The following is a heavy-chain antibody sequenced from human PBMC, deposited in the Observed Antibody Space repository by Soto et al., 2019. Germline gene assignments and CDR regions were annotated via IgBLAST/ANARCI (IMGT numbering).Heavy chain of an antibody. J-gene: IGHJ4*02. CDR3: ATTGHDFWSGCYLDY. CDR2: FDPEDGET. CDR1: GYTLTELS. Sequence: GASVKVSCKVSGYTLTELSMHWVRQAPGKGLEWMGGFDPEDGETIYAQKFQGRVSMTEDTSTDTAYMELSSLRSEDTAVYYCATTGHDFWSGCYLDYWGQGSLVTVSS. V-gene: IGHV1-24*01. D-gene: IGHD3-3*01.